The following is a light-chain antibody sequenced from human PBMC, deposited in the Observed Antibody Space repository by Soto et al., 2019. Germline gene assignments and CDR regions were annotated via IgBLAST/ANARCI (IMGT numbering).Light chain of an antibody. Sequence: DIQMTQSPSTLSASVGDRVTITCRASQSIHNYLAWYQQKPGEAPKLLIYEAASVESGVPSRFSGSGTGTEFTLTISSLQPDDFAAYYCQQSNNYPWTFGQGTRVEI. J-gene: IGKJ1*01. CDR2: EAA. CDR3: QQSNNYPWT. CDR1: QSIHNY. V-gene: IGKV1-5*03.